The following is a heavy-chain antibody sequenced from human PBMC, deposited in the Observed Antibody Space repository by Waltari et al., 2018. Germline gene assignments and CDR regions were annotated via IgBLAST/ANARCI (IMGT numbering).Heavy chain of an antibody. CDR3: ARDGEYCSGDKCYSYWYFDL. D-gene: IGHD2-15*01. J-gene: IGHJ2*01. V-gene: IGHV3-7*01. CDR2: IKQDGSEI. Sequence: EVQLVESGGGLVQPGGSLRLCCAVSGFDVSSYGMRWVRQVPGEGLEWVANIKQDGSEIYYVDSVKGRFTISRDNAKNSLYLQMNSLRAEDTAMYYCARDGEYCSGDKCYSYWYFDLWGRGTLVTVSS. CDR1: GFDVSSYG.